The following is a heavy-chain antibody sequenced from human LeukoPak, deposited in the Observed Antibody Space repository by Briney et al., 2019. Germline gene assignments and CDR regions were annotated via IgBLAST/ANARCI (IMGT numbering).Heavy chain of an antibody. CDR1: GGSFSGYF. D-gene: IGHD6-13*01. CDR2: INHSGST. Sequence: SETLSLTCAVYGGSFSGYFWSWIRQPPGKGLEWIGEINHSGSTNYNPSLKSRVTISVDTSKNQFSLKLSSVTAADTAVYYCARGEVSGSSWYYYYYYGMDVWGQGTTVTASS. V-gene: IGHV4-34*01. J-gene: IGHJ6*02. CDR3: ARGEVSGSSWYYYYYYGMDV.